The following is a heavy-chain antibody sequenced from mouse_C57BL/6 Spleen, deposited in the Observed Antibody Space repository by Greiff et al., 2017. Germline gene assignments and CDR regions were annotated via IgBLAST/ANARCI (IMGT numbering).Heavy chain of an antibody. CDR1: GYTFTDYE. CDR3: TRRTTMAYFDY. J-gene: IGHJ2*01. V-gene: IGHV1-15*01. Sequence: VKLQQSGAELVRPGASVTLSCKASGYTFTDYEMHWVKQTPVHGLEWIGAIDPETGGTAYNQKFKGKAILTADKSSSTAYMELRSLTSEDSAVYYCTRRTTMAYFDYWGQGTTLTVSS. CDR2: IDPETGGT. D-gene: IGHD2-1*01.